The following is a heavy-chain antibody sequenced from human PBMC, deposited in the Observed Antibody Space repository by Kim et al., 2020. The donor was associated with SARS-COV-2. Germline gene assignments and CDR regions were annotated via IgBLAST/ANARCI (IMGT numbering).Heavy chain of an antibody. V-gene: IGHV1-2*02. D-gene: IGHD3-10*01. Sequence: ASVKVSCKASGYTFTGYYMHWVRQAPGQGLEWMGWINXNSGGTNYAQKFQGRVTKTXDTSXSTANXELVRVRSDATAVNDCARTGSGGXYYYYXMDVWGQGTTVTVSS. CDR3: ARTGSGGXYYYYXMDV. J-gene: IGHJ6*02. CDR1: GYTFTGYY. CDR2: INXNSGGT.